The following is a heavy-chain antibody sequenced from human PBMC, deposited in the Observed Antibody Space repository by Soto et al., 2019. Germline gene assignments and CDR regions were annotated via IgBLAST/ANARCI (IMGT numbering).Heavy chain of an antibody. J-gene: IGHJ6*02. CDR2: IIPIFGTT. CDR3: ATGLRTGNYGMDV. Sequence: QEQLVQAGAEVKKPGSSVRISFRASGGTFSNDAVSWVRQAPGQGLQWMGGIIPIFGTTHYAQKFQGRVTITADESTATAYMGLRSVTSEDTAVYYCATGLRTGNYGMDVWGQGTAVTVSS. D-gene: IGHD3-10*01. CDR1: GGTFSNDA. V-gene: IGHV1-69*01.